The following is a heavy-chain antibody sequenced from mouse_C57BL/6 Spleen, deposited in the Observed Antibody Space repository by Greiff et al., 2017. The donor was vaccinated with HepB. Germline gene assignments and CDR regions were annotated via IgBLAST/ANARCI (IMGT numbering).Heavy chain of an antibody. V-gene: IGHV1-26*01. Sequence: EVQLQQSGPELVKPGASVKISCKASGYTFTDYYMNWVKQSHGKSLEWIGDINPNNGGTSYNQKFKGKATLTVDKSSSTAYMELRSLTSEDSAVYYCAREPFITTVVANDYWGQGTTLTVSS. D-gene: IGHD1-1*01. CDR1: GYTFTDYY. CDR2: INPNNGGT. CDR3: AREPFITTVVANDY. J-gene: IGHJ2*01.